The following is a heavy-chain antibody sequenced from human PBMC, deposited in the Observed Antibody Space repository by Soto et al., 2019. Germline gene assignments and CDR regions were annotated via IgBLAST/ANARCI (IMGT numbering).Heavy chain of an antibody. D-gene: IGHD2-8*01. CDR1: GFTFSSYA. V-gene: IGHV3-30-3*01. Sequence: QVQLVESGGGVVQPGRSLRLSCAASGFTFSSYAMHWVRQAPGKGLEWVAVISYDGSNKYYADSVKGRFTISRDNSKNTLDVQMNSLRPEDTAVYYCARAPDIVLIRAYYYYGMDVWGQGTTVTVSS. CDR3: ARAPDIVLIRAYYYYGMDV. J-gene: IGHJ6*02. CDR2: ISYDGSNK.